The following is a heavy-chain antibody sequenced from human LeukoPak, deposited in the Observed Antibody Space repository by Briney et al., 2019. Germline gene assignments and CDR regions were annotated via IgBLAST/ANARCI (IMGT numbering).Heavy chain of an antibody. CDR3: ARAIQSHLLKGYFDY. CDR1: GLTVSSNY. Sequence: GGSLRLSCAPFGLTVSSNYMSWVRRSPGKGREWVSTIYSEGTPYDADTLKGRFTLSRDNSKNTLYLRMNSLRAEDTAIYYCARAIQSHLLKGYFDYWGQGALVTVSS. CDR2: IYSEGTP. J-gene: IGHJ4*02. V-gene: IGHV3-53*01. D-gene: IGHD2-2*01.